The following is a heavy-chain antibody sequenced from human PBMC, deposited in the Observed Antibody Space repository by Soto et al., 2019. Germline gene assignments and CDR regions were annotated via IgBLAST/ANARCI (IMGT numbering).Heavy chain of an antibody. J-gene: IGHJ6*03. CDR3: ARAWGYEDIVVVPAAMGNRNYYYYMDV. CDR1: GGSFSGYY. V-gene: IGHV4-34*01. D-gene: IGHD2-2*01. CDR2: INHSGST. Sequence: SETLSLTCAVYGGSFSGYYWSWIRQPPGKGLEWIGEINHSGSTNYNPSLKSRVTISVDTSKNQFSLKLSSVTAADTAVYYCARAWGYEDIVVVPAAMGNRNYYYYMDVWGKGTTVTVSS.